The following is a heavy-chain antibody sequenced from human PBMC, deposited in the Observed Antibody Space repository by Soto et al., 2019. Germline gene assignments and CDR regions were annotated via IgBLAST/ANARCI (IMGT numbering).Heavy chain of an antibody. V-gene: IGHV3-30-3*01. CDR2: ISYDGSNK. Sequence: QVQLVESGGGVVQPGRSLRLSCAASGFTFSSYAMHWVRQAPGKGLEWVAVISYDGSNKYYADSVKGRFTISRDNSKNTLYLQMNSLRAEDTAVYYCASGSSWYDYWGQGTLVTVSS. CDR3: ASGSSWYDY. J-gene: IGHJ4*02. CDR1: GFTFSSYA. D-gene: IGHD6-13*01.